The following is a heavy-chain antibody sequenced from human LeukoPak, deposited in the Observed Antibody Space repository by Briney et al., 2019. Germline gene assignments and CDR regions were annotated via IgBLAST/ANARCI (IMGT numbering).Heavy chain of an antibody. V-gene: IGHV1-46*01. Sequence: ASVKVSCKASGYPFTSFYMHWVRQVPGQGLEWMGIINPSGGSTTYAQKFQGRVSMTRDMSTSTVYMELSSLRSEDTAVYYCARGGAPPHYYDNTGLWPPYFDSWGQGALVTVSS. CDR1: GYPFTSFY. D-gene: IGHD3-22*01. CDR2: INPSGGST. J-gene: IGHJ4*02. CDR3: ARGGAPPHYYDNTGLWPPYFDS.